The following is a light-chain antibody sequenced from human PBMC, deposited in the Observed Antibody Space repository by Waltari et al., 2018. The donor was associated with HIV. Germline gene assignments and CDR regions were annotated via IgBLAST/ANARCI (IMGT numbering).Light chain of an antibody. CDR1: TIDFGGFTF. CDR2: EVS. J-gene: IGLJ1*01. Sequence: QLALTQLASVPGLLGRPAPIPSTGPTIDFGGFTFSSWYQQNPGKAPKLIISEVSNRPSGVSDRFSGAKSGNTASLTISGLQAEDEADYYCCSYTSTTAFDVFGTGTRVSVL. V-gene: IGLV2-14*01. CDR3: CSYTSTTAFDV.